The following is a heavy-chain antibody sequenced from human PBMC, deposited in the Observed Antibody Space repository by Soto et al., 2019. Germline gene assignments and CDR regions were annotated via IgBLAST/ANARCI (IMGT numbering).Heavy chain of an antibody. CDR3: ARQHGYCSSTSCYDYYYYMDV. D-gene: IGHD2-2*01. CDR2: IYYSGST. J-gene: IGHJ6*03. CDR1: GGSISSSSYY. V-gene: IGHV4-39*01. Sequence: SETLSLTCTVSGGSISSSSYYWGWIRQPPGKGLEWIGSIYYSGSTYYNPSLKSRVTISVDMSKNQFSLKLSSVTAADTAVYYCARQHGYCSSTSCYDYYYYMDVWGKGTTVTVSS.